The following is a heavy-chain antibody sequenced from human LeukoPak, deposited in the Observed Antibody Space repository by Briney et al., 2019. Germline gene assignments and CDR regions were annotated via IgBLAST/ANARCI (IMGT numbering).Heavy chain of an antibody. CDR1: GFTFSDCW. CDR2: INSDGSSR. J-gene: IGHJ6*03. Sequence: PGGSLRLSCAASGFTFSDCWMHWVRQAPGKGLVWVSRINSDGSSRSYADSVKGRFTISRDNAKNTLYLQMNSLRAADTAVSYCALDRNYVWWNLYDYKDVWGGGTTVSVSS. CDR3: ALDRNYVWWNLYDYKDV. D-gene: IGHD3-16*01. V-gene: IGHV3-74*01.